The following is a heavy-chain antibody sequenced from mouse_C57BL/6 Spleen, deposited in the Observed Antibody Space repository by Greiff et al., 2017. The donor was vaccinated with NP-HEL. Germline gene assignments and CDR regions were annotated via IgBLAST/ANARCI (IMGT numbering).Heavy chain of an antibody. D-gene: IGHD1-1*01. CDR1: GYTFTDYE. J-gene: IGHJ2*01. V-gene: IGHV1-15*01. CDR3: TRVCYYYFDY. Sequence: VQLQQSGAELVRPGASVTLSCKASGYTFTDYEMNWVKQTPVHGLEWIGAIDPETGGTAYNQKFKGKAILTADKSSSTAYMEIRSLTSEDSAVYYCTRVCYYYFDYWGQGTTLTVSS. CDR2: IDPETGGT.